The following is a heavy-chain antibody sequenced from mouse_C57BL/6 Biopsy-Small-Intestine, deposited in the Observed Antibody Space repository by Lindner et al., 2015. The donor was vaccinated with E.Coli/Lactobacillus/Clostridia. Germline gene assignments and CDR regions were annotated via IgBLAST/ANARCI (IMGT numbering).Heavy chain of an antibody. J-gene: IGHJ4*01. V-gene: IGHV1S127*01. D-gene: IGHD1-1*02. CDR1: GYTFTTYY. CDR2: INPSGGST. CDR3: TRGVMPARWWFDP. Sequence: SVKVSCKTSGYTFTTYYLHWVRQAPGQGLEWVGIINPSGGSTSYAQNFQGRVTMTRDTSTSTVYMELSSLRFEDTAVYYCTRGVMPARWWFDPWGQGTLVTVSS.